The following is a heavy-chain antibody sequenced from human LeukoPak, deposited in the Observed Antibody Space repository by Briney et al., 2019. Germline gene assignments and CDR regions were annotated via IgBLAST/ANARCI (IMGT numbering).Heavy chain of an antibody. CDR3: ARDSGDGYNFILHKYDYGMDV. Sequence: SVKVSCKASGGPFSSYAISWVRQAPGQGLEWMGGIIPIFDTGNYAQKFQGRVTITADESTSTAYMELSSLRSEDTAVYYCARDSGDGYNFILHKYDYGMDVWGQGTTVTVSS. CDR2: IIPIFDTG. CDR1: GGPFSSYA. V-gene: IGHV1-69*01. D-gene: IGHD5-24*01. J-gene: IGHJ6*02.